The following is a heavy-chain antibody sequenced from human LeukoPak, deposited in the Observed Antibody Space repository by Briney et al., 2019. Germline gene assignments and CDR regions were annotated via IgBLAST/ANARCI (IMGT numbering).Heavy chain of an antibody. D-gene: IGHD3-16*01. CDR2: INPDGSYT. V-gene: IGHV3-74*01. CDR1: GFTFGNYW. CDR3: AKDRAYSEGTFFFDY. Sequence: GGSLRLSCAGTGFTFGNYWVHWVRQAPGKGLVWVSRINPDGSYTSSADSVKGRFTISRDNSKNTLYLQMNSLRAEDTAVYYCAKDRAYSEGTFFFDYWGQGTLVTVSS. J-gene: IGHJ4*02.